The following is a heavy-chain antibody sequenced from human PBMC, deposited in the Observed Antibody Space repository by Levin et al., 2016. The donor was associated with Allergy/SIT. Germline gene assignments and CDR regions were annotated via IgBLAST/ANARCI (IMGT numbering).Heavy chain of an antibody. D-gene: IGHD2-2*01. CDR2: IDPSDSFT. Sequence: GESLKISCQTSGNSISTYWINWVRQVPGKGLEWMGRIDPSDSFTHYRPSFQGHVTISVDKSINTAYLQWNSLEASDTAMYYCATPAAQIPEGVVDAFHFWGQGTMVTVSS. CDR3: ATPAAQIPEGVVDAFHF. V-gene: IGHV5-10-1*01. CDR1: GNSISTYW. J-gene: IGHJ3*01.